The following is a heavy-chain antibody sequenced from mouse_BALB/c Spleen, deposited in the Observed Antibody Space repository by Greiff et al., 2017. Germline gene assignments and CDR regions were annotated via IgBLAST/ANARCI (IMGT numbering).Heavy chain of an antibody. V-gene: IGHV2-2*02. D-gene: IGHD5-1*01. J-gene: IGHJ4*01. CDR2: IWSGGST. Sequence: QVQLKQSGPGLVQPSQSLSITCTVSGFSLTSYGVHWVRQSPGKGLEWLGVIWSGGSTDYNAAFISRLSISKDNSKSQVFFKMNSLQANDTAIYYCARNGYLGYAMDYWGQGTSVTVSS. CDR3: ARNGYLGYAMDY. CDR1: GFSLTSYG.